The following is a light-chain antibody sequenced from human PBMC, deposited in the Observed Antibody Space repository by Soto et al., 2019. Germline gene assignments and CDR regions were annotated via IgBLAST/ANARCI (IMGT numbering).Light chain of an antibody. J-gene: IGKJ1*01. V-gene: IGKV3-20*01. Sequence: EIVLTQSPDTLSLSPGERATLLCRASQTVTSGYLAWYQQKPGQAPRLLIYGVSTGATGTPDRFSGSGSGTDFTLTISRLEPEDFAVYFCQVYGSSSKTFGQGTKVDIK. CDR3: QVYGSSSKT. CDR2: GVS. CDR1: QTVTSGY.